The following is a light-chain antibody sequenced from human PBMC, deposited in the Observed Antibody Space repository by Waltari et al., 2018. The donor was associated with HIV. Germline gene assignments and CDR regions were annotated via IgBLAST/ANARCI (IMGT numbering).Light chain of an antibody. CDR2: AAS. CDR3: QQSYSTPRP. V-gene: IGKV1-39*01. CDR1: QRIRSY. Sequence: DIQMTQSPSYLSASVGDRVTITGRASQRIRSYLNWYQQKPGKAPKLLIYAASSLQSGVPSRFSGSGSGTDVTLTISRLQPEDFATYYCQQSYSTPRPFGQGTKLEIK. J-gene: IGKJ2*01.